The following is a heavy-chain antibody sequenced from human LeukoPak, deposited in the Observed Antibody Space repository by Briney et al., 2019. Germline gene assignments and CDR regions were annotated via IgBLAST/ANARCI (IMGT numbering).Heavy chain of an antibody. CDR2: IYYSGGT. D-gene: IGHD5-24*01. CDR3: ARHVTISGPYDASDI. V-gene: IGHV4-59*08. CDR1: GDSISSYY. J-gene: IGHJ3*02. Sequence: SESLSLTCTVSGDSISSYYWSWIRQPPGKGLEWIGYIYYSGGTDYNPSLKSRVTISVDTSKNQFSLKLRSVTAANTAVYYCARHVTISGPYDASDIWGQGTMVTVSP.